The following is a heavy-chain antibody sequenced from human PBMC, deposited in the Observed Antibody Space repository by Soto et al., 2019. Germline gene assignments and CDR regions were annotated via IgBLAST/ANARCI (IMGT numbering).Heavy chain of an antibody. CDR1: GFTFSSYG. J-gene: IGHJ4*02. D-gene: IGHD2-2*01. V-gene: IGHV3-30*18. CDR3: AKDLVGIVVVPAAILDY. Sequence: GGSLRLSCAASGFTFSSYGMHWVRQAPGKGLEWVAVIPYDGSNKYYADSVKGRFTISRDNSKDTLYLQMNSLRAEDTAVYYCAKDLVGIVVVPAAILDYWGQGTLVTVSS. CDR2: IPYDGSNK.